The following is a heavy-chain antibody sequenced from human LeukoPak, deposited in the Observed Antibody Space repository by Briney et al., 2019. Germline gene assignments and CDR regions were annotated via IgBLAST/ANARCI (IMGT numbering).Heavy chain of an antibody. CDR3: ARDSGGGSGSYNVN. V-gene: IGHV1-69*06. J-gene: IGHJ4*02. CDR1: GGTFSSYA. CDR2: IIPIFGTA. Sequence: SVNVSCKASGGTFSSYAISWVRQAPGQGLEWMGGIIPIFGTANYAQKFQGRVTITADKATNTAYMELSSLRSEDTAVYYCARDSGGGSGSYNVNWGQGTLVTVSS. D-gene: IGHD3-10*01.